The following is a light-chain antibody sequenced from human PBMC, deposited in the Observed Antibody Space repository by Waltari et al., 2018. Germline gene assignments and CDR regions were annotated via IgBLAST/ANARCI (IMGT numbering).Light chain of an antibody. CDR2: GAS. CDR3: MQGTHWPPT. V-gene: IGKV4-1*01. CDR1: QRVLNSSNNKNY. J-gene: IGKJ3*01. Sequence: DIVMTQSPDSLAVSLGERATINCKSSQRVLNSSNNKNYLAWYQQKPGHPPKLLMYGASTRESGVPDRFSGSGSGTDFTLTISRVEAEDVGVYYCMQGTHWPPTFGPGTKVDIK.